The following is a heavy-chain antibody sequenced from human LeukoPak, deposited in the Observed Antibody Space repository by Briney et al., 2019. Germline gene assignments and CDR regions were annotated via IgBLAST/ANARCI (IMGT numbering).Heavy chain of an antibody. V-gene: IGHV3-74*01. J-gene: IGHJ4*01. CDR3: TRELHREVTLDY. CDR1: GFTFISYG. CDR2: INTDGSTT. D-gene: IGHD2-21*02. Sequence: GGSLRLSWSASGFTFISYGMQWVRQAPRKGLVSVSRINTDGSTTSYADSVKGRFTFSRDNVKNTLYLKVNTLRAEDTAVYFCTRELHREVTLDYWGQGNLVTVSS.